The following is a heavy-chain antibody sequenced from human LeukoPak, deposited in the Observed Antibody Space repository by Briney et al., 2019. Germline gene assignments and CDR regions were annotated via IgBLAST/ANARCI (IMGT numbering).Heavy chain of an antibody. V-gene: IGHV1-2*02. CDR1: GYTFTGYY. CDR2: INPNSGGT. CDR3: AREAPEITMVRGREYYFDY. D-gene: IGHD3-10*01. Sequence: ASVKVSCKASGYTFTGYYMHWVRQAPGQGLEWMGWINPNSGGTNYAQKFQGRVTMTRDTSISTAYMELSRLRSDDTAVYYCAREAPEITMVRGREYYFDYWGQGTLVTVSS. J-gene: IGHJ4*02.